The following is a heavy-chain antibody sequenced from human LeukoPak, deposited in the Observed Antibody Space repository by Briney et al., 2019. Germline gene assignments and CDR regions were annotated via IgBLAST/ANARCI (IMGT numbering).Heavy chain of an antibody. CDR2: IYYSGST. Sequence: KPSETLSLTCTVSGGSISSYSWSWIRQPPGKGLEWIGYIYYSGSTNYNPSLKSRVTISVDTSKNQFSLKLSSVTAADTAVYYCARGTKATILYWGQGTLVTVSS. D-gene: IGHD5-12*01. CDR1: GGSISSYS. J-gene: IGHJ4*02. V-gene: IGHV4-59*01. CDR3: ARGTKATILY.